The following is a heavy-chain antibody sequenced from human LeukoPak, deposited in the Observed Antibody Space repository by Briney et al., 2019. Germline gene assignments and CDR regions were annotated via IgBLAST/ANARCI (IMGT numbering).Heavy chain of an antibody. CDR3: AVVRFLEWITYGMDV. J-gene: IGHJ6*02. CDR2: IIPIFGTA. D-gene: IGHD3-3*01. Sequence: AASVKVSCKASGGTFSSYAISWVRQAPGQGLEWMGGIIPIFGTANYAQKFQGRVTITADESTSTAYMELSSLRSEDTAVYYCAVVRFLEWITYGMDVWGQGTTVTVSS. V-gene: IGHV1-69*01. CDR1: GGTFSSYA.